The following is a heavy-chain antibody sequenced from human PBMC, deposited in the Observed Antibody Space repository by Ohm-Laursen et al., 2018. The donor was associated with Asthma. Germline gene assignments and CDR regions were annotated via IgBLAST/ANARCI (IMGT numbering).Heavy chain of an antibody. CDR3: AKDVLGFVAAAQD. Sequence: SLRLSCSASGFTFSSYSMNWVRQAPGKGLEWLSYISRNSSTIYYADSVKGRFTISRDNAKNSLYLQMNSLRAEDTAIYYCAKDVLGFVAAAQDWGQGTLVTVSS. V-gene: IGHV3-48*01. CDR1: GFTFSSYS. D-gene: IGHD6-13*01. J-gene: IGHJ4*02. CDR2: ISRNSSTI.